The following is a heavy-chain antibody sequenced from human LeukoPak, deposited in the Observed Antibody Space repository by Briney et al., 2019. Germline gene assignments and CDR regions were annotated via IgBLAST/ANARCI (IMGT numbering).Heavy chain of an antibody. CDR1: GFTFSSYG. Sequence: GGSLRLSCAASGFTFSSYGMHWVRQAPAKGLEGVAFIRYDGSNKYYADSVKGRFTISRDNSKSTLYLQMNSLRDEDTAVYYCATPLGVAPAASDAFDIWGQGTMGTVSS. J-gene: IGHJ3*02. CDR2: IRYDGSNK. D-gene: IGHD2-2*01. CDR3: ATPLGVAPAASDAFDI. V-gene: IGHV3-30*02.